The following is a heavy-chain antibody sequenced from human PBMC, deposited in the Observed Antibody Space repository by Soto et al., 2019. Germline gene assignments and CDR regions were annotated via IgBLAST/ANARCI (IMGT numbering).Heavy chain of an antibody. V-gene: IGHV3-7*04. CDR2: IKGDGSEK. Sequence: EVQLVESGGGSVQPGGSLRLSCAVSGFTFNNYWMTWVRQAPGKGLEWVATIKGDGSEKYYGDSLRGRCTISRDNAENSLYLQMISLRVEDTAIYYCVRARVDYWGQGTLVTVSS. J-gene: IGHJ4*02. CDR3: VRARVDY. CDR1: GFTFNNYW.